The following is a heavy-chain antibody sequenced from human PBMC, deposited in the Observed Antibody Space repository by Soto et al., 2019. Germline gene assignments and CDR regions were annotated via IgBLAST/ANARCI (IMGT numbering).Heavy chain of an antibody. CDR2: IIPIFGTA. V-gene: IGHV1-69*13. Sequence: APGKVCCHAPGGAFGCCARSWAQHAPGQGLEWMGGIIPIFGTANYAQKFQGRVTITADESTSTAYMELSSLRSEDTAVYYCASGSIAAADPHWFDPWGQGTLVTVYS. CDR1: GGAFGCCA. D-gene: IGHD6-13*01. J-gene: IGHJ5*02. CDR3: ASGSIAAADPHWFDP.